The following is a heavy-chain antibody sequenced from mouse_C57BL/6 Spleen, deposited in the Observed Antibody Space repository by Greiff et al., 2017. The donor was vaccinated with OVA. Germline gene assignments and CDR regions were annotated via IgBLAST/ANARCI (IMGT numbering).Heavy chain of an antibody. CDR3: ASPRNYAMDY. CDR2: IDPSDSYT. Sequence: QVQLQQPRAELVRPGTSVKLSCKASGYTFTSYWMHWVKQRPGQGLEWIGVIDPSDSYTNYNQKFKGKATLTVDTSSSTAYMQLSSLTSEDSAVYYCASPRNYAMDYWGQGTSVTVSS. V-gene: IGHV1-59*01. CDR1: GYTFTSYW. J-gene: IGHJ4*01.